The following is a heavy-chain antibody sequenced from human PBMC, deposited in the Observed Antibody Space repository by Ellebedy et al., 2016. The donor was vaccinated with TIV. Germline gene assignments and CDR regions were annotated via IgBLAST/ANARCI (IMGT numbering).Heavy chain of an antibody. J-gene: IGHJ4*02. CDR1: GFTFSNYG. Sequence: PGGSLRLSCAASGFTFSNYGMHWVRQAPGKGLEWVSFIQYHGTDTYFADSVKGRFTISRDNSKNKLYLHMNSLRAVDTAVYYCAKDPRRRYVGRGTSYYFDFWGQGTLVTVSS. D-gene: IGHD1-14*01. CDR2: IQYHGTDT. V-gene: IGHV3-30*02. CDR3: AKDPRRRYVGRGTSYYFDF.